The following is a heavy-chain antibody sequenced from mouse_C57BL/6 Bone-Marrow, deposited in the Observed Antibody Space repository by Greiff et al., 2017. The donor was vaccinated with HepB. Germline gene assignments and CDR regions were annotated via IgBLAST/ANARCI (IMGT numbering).Heavy chain of an antibody. CDR1: GFNIKDDY. CDR3: TTGWLDAY. CDR2: IDPENGDT. Sequence: VHLKQSGAELVRPGASVKLSCTASGFNIKDDYMHWVKQRPEQGLEWIGWIDPENGDTEYASKFQGKATITADTSSNTAYLQLSSLTSEDTAVYYCTTGWLDAYWGQGTLVTVSA. D-gene: IGHD2-3*01. J-gene: IGHJ3*01. V-gene: IGHV14-4*01.